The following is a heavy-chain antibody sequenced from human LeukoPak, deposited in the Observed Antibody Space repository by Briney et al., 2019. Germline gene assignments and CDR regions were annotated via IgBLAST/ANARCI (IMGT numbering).Heavy chain of an antibody. Sequence: ASVKVSCTASGYTFTSYDINWVRQAPGQGLEWMGWMNPNSGDTGYPQKFQGRVTMTRDMSTSTVYMELSSLRSEDTAVYYCAGGSLYPDLDYWGQGTLATVSS. D-gene: IGHD3-16*02. V-gene: IGHV1-8*01. CDR2: MNPNSGDT. J-gene: IGHJ4*02. CDR3: AGGSLYPDLDY. CDR1: GYTFTSYD.